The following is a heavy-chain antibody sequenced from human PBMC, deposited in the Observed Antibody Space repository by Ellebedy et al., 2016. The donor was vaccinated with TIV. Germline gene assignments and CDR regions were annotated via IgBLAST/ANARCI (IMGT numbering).Heavy chain of an antibody. J-gene: IGHJ4*02. CDR3: ARALYDSSGYPFDY. D-gene: IGHD3-22*01. CDR2: IIPIFGTA. V-gene: IGHV1-69*13. CDR1: GGTFSNYA. Sequence: AASVKVSCKASGGTFSNYAISWVRQAPGQGLEWMGGIIPIFGTANYAQKFQGRVTITADESTSTAYMELSSLRSEDTAVYYCARALYDSSGYPFDYWGQGTLVTVSS.